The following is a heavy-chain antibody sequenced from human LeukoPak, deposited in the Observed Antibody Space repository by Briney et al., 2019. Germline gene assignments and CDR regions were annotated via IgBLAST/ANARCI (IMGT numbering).Heavy chain of an antibody. D-gene: IGHD3-10*01. J-gene: IGHJ4*02. CDR2: IYSGGST. CDR3: ARASYYSDFDY. CDR1: GFTVSSNY. Sequence: PGGSLRLSCGASGFTVSSNYMSWVRQAPGKGLEWVSVIYSGGSTYYADSVKGRFTISRDNSKNTLYLQMNSLRAEDTAVYYCARASYYSDFDYWGQGTLVTVSS. V-gene: IGHV3-53*01.